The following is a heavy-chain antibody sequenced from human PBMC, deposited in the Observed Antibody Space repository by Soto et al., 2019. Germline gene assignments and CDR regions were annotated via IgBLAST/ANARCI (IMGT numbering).Heavy chain of an antibody. CDR1: GGSLSNYG. D-gene: IGHD3-22*01. CDR2: IIPVFGTA. CDR3: ARGDATKIVVTPYYAMDV. V-gene: IGHV1-69*12. J-gene: IGHJ6*02. Sequence: QVQLVQSGAEVKKPGSSVKVSCKASGGSLSNYGISWVRQAPGQGLEWMGGIIPVFGTANYAKKFQGRVTITADESTNIAYMDVTSLRSEDTAVYYCARGDATKIVVTPYYAMDVWGQGTTVTVSS.